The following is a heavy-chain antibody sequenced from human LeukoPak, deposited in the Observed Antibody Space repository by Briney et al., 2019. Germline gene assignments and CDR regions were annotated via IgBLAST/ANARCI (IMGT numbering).Heavy chain of an antibody. Sequence: PGGSLRLSCAASGFTFSDYWLSWVRQAPGKGLEWVANIKQDGSEKYYVDSVKGRFTISRDNAKNSLYLQMNSLRAEDTAVYYCARDDFGVVIRRTYGMDVWGQGTTVTVSS. V-gene: IGHV3-7*01. CDR2: IKQDGSEK. D-gene: IGHD3-3*01. J-gene: IGHJ6*02. CDR3: ARDDFGVVIRRTYGMDV. CDR1: GFTFSDYW.